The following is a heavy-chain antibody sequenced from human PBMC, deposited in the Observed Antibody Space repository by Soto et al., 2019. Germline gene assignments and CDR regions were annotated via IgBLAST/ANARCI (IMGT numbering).Heavy chain of an antibody. V-gene: IGHV3-9*01. CDR3: AKDLIAAAGNHYYYYGMDV. J-gene: IGHJ6*02. D-gene: IGHD6-13*01. Sequence: GGSLRLSCVASGFTFDDYAMHWVRQAPGKGLEWVSGISWNSGSIGYADSVKGRFTISRDNAKNSLYLQMNSLRAEDTALYYCAKDLIAAAGNHYYYYGMDVWGQGTTVTVSS. CDR1: GFTFDDYA. CDR2: ISWNSGSI.